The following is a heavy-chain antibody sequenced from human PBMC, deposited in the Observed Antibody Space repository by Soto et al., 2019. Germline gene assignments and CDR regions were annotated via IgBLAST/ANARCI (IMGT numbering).Heavy chain of an antibody. CDR3: AKDRTMARGIRAFDL. J-gene: IGHJ3*01. CDR1: GFAFGNYP. Sequence: PGGSLRLSCVASGFAFGNYPMAWVRQTPGKGLQWISTISGSGGMTDYEDSVRGRFTVSIDHSKDTVHLQMTSLRADDTAVYYCAKDRTMARGIRAFDLWGQGTTVPVSS. CDR2: ISGSGGMT. V-gene: IGHV3-23*01. D-gene: IGHD3-10*01.